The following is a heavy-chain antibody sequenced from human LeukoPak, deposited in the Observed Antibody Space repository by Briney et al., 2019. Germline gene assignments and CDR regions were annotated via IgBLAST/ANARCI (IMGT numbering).Heavy chain of an antibody. CDR3: ARDPARYDFWSGERTPIFDY. CDR1: GFTFSNYS. CDR2: ISSSSSTI. J-gene: IGHJ4*02. D-gene: IGHD3-3*01. V-gene: IGHV3-48*01. Sequence: GGSLRLSCAASGFTFSNYSMNWVRQAPGKGLEWVSYISSSSSTIYYADSVKGRFTISRDNAKNSLYLQMNSLRAEDTAVYYCARDPARYDFWSGERTPIFDYWGQGTLVTVSS.